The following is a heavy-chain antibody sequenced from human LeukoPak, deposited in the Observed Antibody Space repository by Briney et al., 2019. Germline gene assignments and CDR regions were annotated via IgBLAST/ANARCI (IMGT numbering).Heavy chain of an antibody. V-gene: IGHV4-39*07. D-gene: IGHD4-17*01. J-gene: IGHJ4*02. CDR2: IYYSGST. CDR1: GGSISSSSYY. CDR3: ARKGPYGDYFDY. Sequence: SETLSLTCTVSGGSISSSSYYWGWIRQPPGKGLERIGSIYYSGSTYYNPSLKSRVTISVDTSKNQFSLKLSSVTAADTAVYYCARKGPYGDYFDYWGQGTLVAVSS.